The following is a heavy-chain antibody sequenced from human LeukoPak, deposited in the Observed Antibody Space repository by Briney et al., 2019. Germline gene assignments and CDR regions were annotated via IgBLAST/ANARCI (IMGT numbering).Heavy chain of an antibody. Sequence: GGSLRLSCAASGFTFSSDSMNWVRQAPGKGLEWVSSISSSSSYIYYADSVKGRFTISRDNAKNSLYLQMNSLRAEDTAVYYCARDSAVDCSGGSCYSDFQHWGQGTLVTVSS. D-gene: IGHD2-15*01. J-gene: IGHJ1*01. CDR1: GFTFSSDS. CDR3: ARDSAVDCSGGSCYSDFQH. V-gene: IGHV3-21*01. CDR2: ISSSSSYI.